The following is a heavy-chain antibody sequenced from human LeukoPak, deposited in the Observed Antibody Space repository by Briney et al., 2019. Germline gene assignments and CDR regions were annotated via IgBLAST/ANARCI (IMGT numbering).Heavy chain of an antibody. D-gene: IGHD6-13*01. CDR2: ISYDGSNK. V-gene: IGHV3-30-3*02. J-gene: IGHJ4*02. CDR3: AKSRFNPYYFDY. Sequence: PGRSLRLSCAASGFTFSSYAMHWVRQAPGKGLEWVAVISYDGSNKYYADSVKGRFTISRDNSKNTLYLQMNSLRAEDTAVYYCAKSRFNPYYFDYWGQGTLVTVSS. CDR1: GFTFSSYA.